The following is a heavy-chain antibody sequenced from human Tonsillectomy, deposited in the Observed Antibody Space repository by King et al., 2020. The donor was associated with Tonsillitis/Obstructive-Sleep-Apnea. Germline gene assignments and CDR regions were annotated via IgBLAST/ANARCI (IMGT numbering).Heavy chain of an antibody. CDR2: ISSTSSYI. CDR1: GFTFSSYS. J-gene: IGHJ4*02. CDR3: ASASATTSDC. D-gene: IGHD1-1*01. Sequence: VQLVESGGGLVKPGGSLRLSCAASGFTFSSYSMNWVRQAPGKGLEWVSSISSTSSYIYYPDSLKGRFTISRDNAKNSLYLQMNSLRAEDTAVYFCASASATTSDCWGQGPLVTVSS. V-gene: IGHV3-21*01.